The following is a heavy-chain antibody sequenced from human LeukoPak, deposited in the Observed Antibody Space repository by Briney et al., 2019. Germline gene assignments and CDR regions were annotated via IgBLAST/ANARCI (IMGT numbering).Heavy chain of an antibody. CDR1: GYTFTSYD. D-gene: IGHD6-19*01. CDR2: MNPNSGNT. CDR3: ARGTSRGRVAVAGTRPLRGDWFDP. J-gene: IGHJ5*02. V-gene: IGHV1-8*01. Sequence: ASVKVSCKASGYTFTSYDINWVRQATGQGLEWMGWMNPNSGNTGYAQKFQGRVTMTRNTSISTAYMELSSLRSEDTAVYYCARGTSRGRVAVAGTRPLRGDWFDPWGQGTLVTVSS.